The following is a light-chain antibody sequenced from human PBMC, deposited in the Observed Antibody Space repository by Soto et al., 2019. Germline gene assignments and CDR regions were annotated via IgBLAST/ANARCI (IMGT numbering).Light chain of an antibody. Sequence: EIVLTQSPRTLSLSPGEIATLSCMASQSVSSRSLAWYQQKPGQAPRLLIYGASNRATGIPDRFSGSGSGTDFTLTISRLEPEDVAVYYCQQYGGSPLTFGGGTKVEIK. V-gene: IGKV3-20*01. CDR1: QSVSSRS. CDR3: QQYGGSPLT. J-gene: IGKJ4*01. CDR2: GAS.